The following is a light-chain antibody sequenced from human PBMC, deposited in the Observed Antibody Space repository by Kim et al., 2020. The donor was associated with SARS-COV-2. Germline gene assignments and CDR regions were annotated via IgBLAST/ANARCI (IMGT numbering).Light chain of an antibody. CDR2: EDS. J-gene: IGLJ3*02. CDR1: SSDVWSWHP. Sequence: GQSITSSCPGTSSDVWSWHPVSWYQQHPGKAPKVMIYEDSKRPSGVSNRFSGSKSGNTASLTISGLQAEDEAAYYCCSYAGSSTWVFGGGTQLTVL. V-gene: IGLV2-23*01. CDR3: CSYAGSSTWV.